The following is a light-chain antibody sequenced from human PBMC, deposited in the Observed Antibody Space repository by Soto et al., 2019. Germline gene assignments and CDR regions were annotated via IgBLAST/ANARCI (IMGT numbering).Light chain of an antibody. CDR2: EDT. CDR1: SGSINSNY. CDR3: QSYDRTGVV. V-gene: IGLV6-57*04. J-gene: IGLJ2*01. Sequence: NFMLTQPRSVSESPGKTVTISCTRSSGSINSNYVQWYQQRPGSAPITVIYEDTYRPSAVPDRFSASVAGSSNSASLTISGLKTEDEADYYCQSYDRTGVVFGGGTKLTVL.